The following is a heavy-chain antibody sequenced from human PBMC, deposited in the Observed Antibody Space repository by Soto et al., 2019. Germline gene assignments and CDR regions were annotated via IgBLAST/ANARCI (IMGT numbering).Heavy chain of an antibody. CDR1: GFTFSSYG. J-gene: IGHJ4*02. CDR2: IWYDGSNK. V-gene: IGHV3-33*01. CDR3: ARDGPDIVVVTYHEREYFDY. Sequence: PGGSLRLSCAASGFTFSSYGMHWVRQAPGKGLEWVAVIWYDGSNKYYADSVKGRFTISRDNSKNTLYLQMNSLRAEDTAVYYCARDGPDIVVVTYHEREYFDYWGQGTLVTVSS. D-gene: IGHD2-21*02.